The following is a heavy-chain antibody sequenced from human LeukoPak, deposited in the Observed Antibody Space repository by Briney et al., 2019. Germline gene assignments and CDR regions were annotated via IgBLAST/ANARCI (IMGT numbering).Heavy chain of an antibody. CDR3: ARVRSGSLDY. J-gene: IGHJ4*02. CDR1: GFTFSSDS. CDR2: IRRSSSNI. D-gene: IGHD1-26*01. V-gene: IGHV3-21*01. Sequence: PGVSLRLSCAASGFTFSSDSMDWVPQAPGKGLEWVSFIRRSSSNIYYADSVKGRFTISRDNVKNSLYLQMDSLRAEDTAVYYCARVRSGSLDYWGQGTLVTVSS.